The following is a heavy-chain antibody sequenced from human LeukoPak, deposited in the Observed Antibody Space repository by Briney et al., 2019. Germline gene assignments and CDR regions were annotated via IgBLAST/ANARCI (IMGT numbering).Heavy chain of an antibody. D-gene: IGHD6-13*01. CDR1: GGSISSYY. V-gene: IGHV4-4*07. CDR2: IYTSGST. J-gene: IGHJ6*03. Sequence: SETLSLTCTVSGGSISSYYWSWIRQPAGKGLEWIGRIYTSGSTNYNTSLKSRVTMSVDTSKNQLSLKLSSVTAADTVVYSSGRQHTTWHVIAAAGTRYYYYYMDVWGKGTTVTVSS. CDR3: GRQHTTWHVIAAAGTRYYYYYMDV.